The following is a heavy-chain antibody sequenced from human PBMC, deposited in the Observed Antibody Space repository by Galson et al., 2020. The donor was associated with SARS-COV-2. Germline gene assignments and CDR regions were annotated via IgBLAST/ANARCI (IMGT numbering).Heavy chain of an antibody. CDR3: AKKREWFGEFDY. Sequence: GESLKISCDTSGFTFNNYGISLVRQAPGKGLEWVSGLTGSGRSTIYADSVKGRFTISRDNSKNTMYLEMNSLRADDTAVYYCAKKREWFGEFDYWGQGVLVAVSS. J-gene: IGHJ4*02. CDR1: GFTFNNYG. CDR2: LTGSGRST. D-gene: IGHD3-10*01. V-gene: IGHV3-23*01.